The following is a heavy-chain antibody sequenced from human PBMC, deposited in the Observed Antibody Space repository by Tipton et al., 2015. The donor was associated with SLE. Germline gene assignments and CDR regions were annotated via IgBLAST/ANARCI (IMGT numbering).Heavy chain of an antibody. CDR3: AEDSGLVIKGNLDS. J-gene: IGHJ4*02. D-gene: IGHD3/OR15-3a*01. Sequence: SLRLFCAASGYTFTDYYMSWIRQPPGKGLEWVSAISGSGGTPYSADSVMGRFAVSRDNSKNTLFLQMNSLRAEDTAVYYCAEDSGLVIKGNLDSWGQGTLVTVSS. CDR2: ISGSGGTP. V-gene: IGHV3-23*01. CDR1: GYTFTDYY.